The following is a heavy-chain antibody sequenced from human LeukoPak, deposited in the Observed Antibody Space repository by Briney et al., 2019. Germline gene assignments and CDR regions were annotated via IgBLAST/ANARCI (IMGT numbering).Heavy chain of an antibody. CDR2: IQQDGSTS. CDR1: GFTVSSSW. Sequence: GGSLRLSCVVSGFTVSSSWMSWVRQAPGKGLEWVANIQQDGSTSNYVDSVKGRFTISRDNAKYSLYLQMNSLRAEDAAVYYCARVGPAAMTTLYYYSCYMDVWGKGTTVTVSS. CDR3: ARVGPAAMTTLYYYSCYMDV. D-gene: IGHD2-2*01. V-gene: IGHV3-7*01. J-gene: IGHJ6*03.